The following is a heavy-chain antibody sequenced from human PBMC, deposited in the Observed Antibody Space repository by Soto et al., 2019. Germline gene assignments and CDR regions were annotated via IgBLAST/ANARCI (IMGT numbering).Heavy chain of an antibody. CDR3: AKKKPRGLYYYYGMDV. V-gene: IGHV3-23*01. CDR1: GFTFSSYA. CDR2: ISGSGGST. J-gene: IGHJ6*02. Sequence: GGSLRLSCAASGFTFSSYAMSWVRQAPWKGLEWVSAISGSGGSTYYADSVKGRFTISRDNSKNTLYLQMNSLRAEDTAVYYCAKKKPRGLYYYYGMDVWGQGTTVTVSS. D-gene: IGHD3-10*01.